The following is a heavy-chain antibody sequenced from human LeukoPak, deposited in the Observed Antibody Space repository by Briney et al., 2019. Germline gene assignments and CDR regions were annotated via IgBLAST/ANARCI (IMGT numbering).Heavy chain of an antibody. V-gene: IGHV3-21*01. D-gene: IGHD3-10*01. CDR1: GFTFSSYE. CDR3: ARVIGEFDY. CDR2: ISSSSSYI. Sequence: GGSLRLSCAASGFTFSSYEMNWVRQAPGKGLEWVSSISSSSSYIYYADSVKGRFTISRDNAKNSLYLQMNSLRAEDTAVYYCARVIGEFDYWGQGTLVTVSS. J-gene: IGHJ4*02.